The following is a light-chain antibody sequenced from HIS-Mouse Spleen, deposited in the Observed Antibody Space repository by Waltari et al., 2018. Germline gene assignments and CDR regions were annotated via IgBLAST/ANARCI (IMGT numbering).Light chain of an antibody. J-gene: IGLJ2*01. CDR3: YSTDSSGNHRV. CDR1: ALPKKY. Sequence: SYELTQPPSVSVSPGQTARITCPGAALPKKYAYWYQQKSGQAPVLVIYEDSKRPSGTPERFSGSSSGTMATLTISGAQVEDEADYYCYSTDSSGNHRVFGGGTKLTVL. CDR2: EDS. V-gene: IGLV3-10*01.